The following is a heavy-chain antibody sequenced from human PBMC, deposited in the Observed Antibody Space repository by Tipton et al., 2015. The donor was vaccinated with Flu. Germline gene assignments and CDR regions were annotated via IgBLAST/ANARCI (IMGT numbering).Heavy chain of an antibody. CDR1: GYAFTSYW. J-gene: IGHJ4*02. CDR2: IKYDEGEK. V-gene: IGHV3-30*02. Sequence: QLVQSGAEVKEPGESLTISCTGSGYAFTSYWIGWVRQAPGKGLEWVAFIKYDEGEKYYADSVKGRFTVSRDNSKNTLYLQMNSLRSEDTAVYHCAKESYEYGSGNYPTLDYWGQGTLVTVSS. CDR3: AKESYEYGSGNYPTLDY. D-gene: IGHD3-10*01.